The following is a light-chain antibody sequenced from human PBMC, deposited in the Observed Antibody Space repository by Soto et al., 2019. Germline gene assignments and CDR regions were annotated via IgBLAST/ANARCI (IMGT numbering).Light chain of an antibody. Sequence: DIKMTQSPSSLSASVGDRVTITCRASQSISIYLNWYQQKPGKAPILLVYAGSSLQGGVPSRFGGSGSGTDFTLTITSLQHEDFATYYCQQSYSTPTFGGGTKVEIK. V-gene: IGKV1-39*01. CDR1: QSISIY. CDR2: AGS. J-gene: IGKJ4*01. CDR3: QQSYSTPT.